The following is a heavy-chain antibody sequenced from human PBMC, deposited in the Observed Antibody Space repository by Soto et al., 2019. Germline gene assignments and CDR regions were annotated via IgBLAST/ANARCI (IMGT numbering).Heavy chain of an antibody. J-gene: IGHJ3*02. D-gene: IGHD6-6*01. CDR2: INHSGST. Sequence: SETLSLTCAVYGGSFSGYYWSWIRQPPGKGLEWIGEINHSGSTNYNPSLKSRVTISVDTSKNQFSLKLSSVTAADTAVYYCARVIAAPLDFLKDAFDIWGRGTIVTVSS. CDR1: GGSFSGYY. V-gene: IGHV4-34*01. CDR3: ARVIAAPLDFLKDAFDI.